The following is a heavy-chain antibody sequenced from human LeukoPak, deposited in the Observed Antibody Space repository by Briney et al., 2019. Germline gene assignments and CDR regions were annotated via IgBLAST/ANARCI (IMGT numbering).Heavy chain of an antibody. CDR1: RFTFSSYW. CDR3: AKGRGADRVIIDS. V-gene: IGHV3-74*01. Sequence: GGSLRLSCATSRFTFSSYWMHWVRPAPGKGLEWGSSIYTEGNSAAYADSVRGRCTISRDNAKDTLYLKMAGLRAGDTAVFSCAKGRGADRVIIDSWGQGVRVTVSS. J-gene: IGHJ4*02. CDR2: IYTEGNSA. D-gene: IGHD3-10*01.